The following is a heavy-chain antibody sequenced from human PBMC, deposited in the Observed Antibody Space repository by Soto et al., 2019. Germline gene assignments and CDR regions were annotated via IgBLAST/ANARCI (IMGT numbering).Heavy chain of an antibody. V-gene: IGHV4-59*08. J-gene: IGHJ3*02. Sequence: SETLSLTCTVSGGSISSYYWSWIRQPPGKGLEWIGYIYYSGSTNYNPSLKSRVTISVDTSKNQFSLKLSSVTAADTAVYYCARQIKSDYGDYGAFDIWGQGTMVTVSS. CDR1: GGSISSYY. CDR2: IYYSGST. CDR3: ARQIKSDYGDYGAFDI. D-gene: IGHD4-17*01.